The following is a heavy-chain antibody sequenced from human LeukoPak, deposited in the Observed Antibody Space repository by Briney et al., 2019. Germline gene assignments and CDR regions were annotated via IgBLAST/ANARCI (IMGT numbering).Heavy chain of an antibody. J-gene: IGHJ4*02. D-gene: IGHD6-13*01. V-gene: IGHV3-23*01. CDR2: ISGSGGST. CDR3: AKGPSIAAAGTCVY. Sequence: GRSLRLSCAASGFTFSSYAMSWVRQAPGKGLEWVSAISGSGGSTYYADSVKGRFTISRDNSKNTLYLQMNSLRAEDTAVYYCAKGPSIAAAGTCVYWGQGTLVTVSS. CDR1: GFTFSSYA.